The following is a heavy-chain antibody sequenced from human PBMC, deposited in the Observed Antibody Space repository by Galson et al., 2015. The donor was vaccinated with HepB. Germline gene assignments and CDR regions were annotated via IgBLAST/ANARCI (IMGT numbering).Heavy chain of an antibody. CDR1: GYTFTSYG. J-gene: IGHJ2*01. D-gene: IGHD3-22*01. CDR2: ISAYNGNT. CDR3: ARAVDYYDSSGYYSHWYFDL. V-gene: IGHV1-18*01. Sequence: SVKVSCKASGYTFTSYGISWVRQAPGQGLEWMGWISAYNGNTNYAQKLQGRVTMTTDTSTSTAYMELRSLRSDDTAVYYCARAVDYYDSSGYYSHWYFDLWGRGTLVTVSS.